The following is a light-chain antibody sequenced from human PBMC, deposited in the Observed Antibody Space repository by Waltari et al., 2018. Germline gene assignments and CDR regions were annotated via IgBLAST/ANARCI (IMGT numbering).Light chain of an antibody. Sequence: DIQVTQSPSSLSASVGDRVTITCRASQSISNYLNWYQQKPGKAPKPLSYAASSLQSGVPSRFSGSGSGTDFTLTISSLQPEDFATYYCQQSYTTLWTFGQGTKVEIK. CDR1: QSISNY. CDR2: AAS. J-gene: IGKJ1*01. V-gene: IGKV1-39*01. CDR3: QQSYTTLWT.